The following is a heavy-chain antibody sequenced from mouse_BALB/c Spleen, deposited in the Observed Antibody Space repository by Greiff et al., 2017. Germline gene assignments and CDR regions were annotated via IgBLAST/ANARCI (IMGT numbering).Heavy chain of an antibody. Sequence: EVKVEESGPGLVKPSQSLSLTCTVTGYSITSDYAWYWIRQFPGNKLEWMGYISYSGSTSYNPSLKSRISITRDTSKNQFFLQLNSVTTEDTATYYCASSSYYYGSSYWYFDVWGAGTTVTVSS. J-gene: IGHJ1*01. CDR2: ISYSGST. CDR1: GYSITSDYA. CDR3: ASSSYYYGSSYWYFDV. D-gene: IGHD1-1*01. V-gene: IGHV3-2*02.